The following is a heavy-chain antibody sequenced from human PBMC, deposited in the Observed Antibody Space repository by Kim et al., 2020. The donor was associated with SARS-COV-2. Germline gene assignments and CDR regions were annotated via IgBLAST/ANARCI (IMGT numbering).Heavy chain of an antibody. D-gene: IGHD6-13*01. V-gene: IGHV3-21*01. Sequence: IYYADSVKSRCTTTRDNDKSTLELQMNSMRAEDTAVYYCARDLAAAYFDFWGQGTLGTVSP. J-gene: IGHJ4*02. CDR3: ARDLAAAYFDF. CDR2: I.